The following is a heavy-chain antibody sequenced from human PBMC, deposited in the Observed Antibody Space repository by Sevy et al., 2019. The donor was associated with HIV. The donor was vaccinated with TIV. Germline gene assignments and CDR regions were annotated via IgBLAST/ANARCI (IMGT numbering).Heavy chain of an antibody. CDR3: ARARGYCSSTSCPDAFDI. CDR1: GYTFTGYY. CDR2: INPNSGGT. D-gene: IGHD2-2*01. V-gene: IGHV1-2*02. Sequence: ASVKVSCKASGYTFTGYYMHWVRQAPGQGLEWMGWINPNSGGTNYAQKFQGRVTMTRDTSISPAYMELSRLRSDDTAVYYCARARGYCSSTSCPDAFDIWGQGTMVTVSS. J-gene: IGHJ3*02.